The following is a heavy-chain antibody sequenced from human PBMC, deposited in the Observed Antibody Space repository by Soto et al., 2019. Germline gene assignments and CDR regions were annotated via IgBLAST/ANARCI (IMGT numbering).Heavy chain of an antibody. Sequence: QVKLVESGGGVVQAGRSLRLSCAASGFNVSAYTMHWVRQAPGKGLEWVAVISSDGNHKYYTDSVKGRFTISRDTSTNTLYLQMNSLRAEDTAVYYCARWEQPLFDYWGQGTLVTVSS. J-gene: IGHJ4*02. V-gene: IGHV3-30-3*01. CDR3: ARWEQPLFDY. CDR2: ISSDGNHK. D-gene: IGHD1-26*01. CDR1: GFNVSAYT.